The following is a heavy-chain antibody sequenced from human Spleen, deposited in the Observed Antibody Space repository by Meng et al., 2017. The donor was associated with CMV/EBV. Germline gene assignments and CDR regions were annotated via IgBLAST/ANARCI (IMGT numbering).Heavy chain of an antibody. V-gene: IGHV3-43*01. CDR3: AKDHLGGGSYYYYYGMDV. CDR2: INWDGIST. J-gene: IGHJ6*02. CDR1: GFMFDEYT. D-gene: IGHD3-16*01. Sequence: GESLKISCAASGFMFDEYTMHWVRQAPGKGLEWVSLINWDGISTYYADSVKGRFIISRDNSKNSLYLQMNSLRTEDTALYYCAKDHLGGGSYYYYYGMDVWGQGTTVTVSS.